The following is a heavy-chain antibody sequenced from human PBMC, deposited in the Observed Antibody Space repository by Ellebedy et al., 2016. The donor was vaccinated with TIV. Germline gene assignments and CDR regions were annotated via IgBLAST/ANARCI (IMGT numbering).Heavy chain of an antibody. J-gene: IGHJ3*01. Sequence: PGGSLRLSCVASGIPFSSFWMNWVRQAPGKGLVWVSRIDIDGSSASYADSVKGRFTISRNNAKNTLYLQMNNLRVEDTAMYYCARGLGALTWGQGTMVAVSS. V-gene: IGHV3-74*01. D-gene: IGHD1-26*01. CDR1: GIPFSSFW. CDR3: ARGLGALT. CDR2: IDIDGSSA.